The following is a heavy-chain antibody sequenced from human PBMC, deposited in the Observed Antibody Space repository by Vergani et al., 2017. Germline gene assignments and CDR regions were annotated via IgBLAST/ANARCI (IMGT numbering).Heavy chain of an antibody. J-gene: IGHJ6*03. V-gene: IGHV1-2*02. CDR1: GGTFSSYA. D-gene: IGHD2-2*01. CDR2: INPNSGGT. Sequence: QVQLVQSGAEVKKPGSSVKVSCKASGGTFSSYAISWVRQAPGQGLEWMGWINPNSGGTNYAQKFQGRVTMTRDTSISTAYMVLSRLRSDDTAVYYWARDSPLFVVTAAIRSGGPFYYYYMDVWGKGTTVTVSS. CDR3: ARDSPLFVVTAAIRSGGPFYYYYMDV.